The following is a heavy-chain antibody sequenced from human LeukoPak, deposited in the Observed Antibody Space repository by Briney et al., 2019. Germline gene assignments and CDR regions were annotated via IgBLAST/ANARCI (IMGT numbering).Heavy chain of an antibody. V-gene: IGHV3-20*04. D-gene: IGHD6-6*01. CDR3: ARVLYSSSSGWFDP. Sequence: GGSLRLSCAASGLTFDDYGMSWVRQAPGKGLEWVSGINWNGGSTGYADSVMGRFTISRDNAKNSLYLQMNSLRAEDTALYYCARVLYSSSSGWFDPWGQGTLVTVSS. CDR1: GLTFDDYG. CDR2: INWNGGST. J-gene: IGHJ5*02.